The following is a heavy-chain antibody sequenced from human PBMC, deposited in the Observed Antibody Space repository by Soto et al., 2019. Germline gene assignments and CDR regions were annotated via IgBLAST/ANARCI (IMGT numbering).Heavy chain of an antibody. CDR2: ISDVGGYT. V-gene: IGHV3-23*01. J-gene: IGHJ4*02. Sequence: GGSRGLSWAASGFTLKNSAMHWVRQAPGKGLEWVSGISDVGGYTSYSDGVKGRFTVSRDTSKNTLSLLMNGLRVGDTAIYYCAKERRGVVSRDFDSWGQGTLVTVSS. CDR3: AKERRGVVSRDFDS. D-gene: IGHD2-8*01. CDR1: GFTLKNSA.